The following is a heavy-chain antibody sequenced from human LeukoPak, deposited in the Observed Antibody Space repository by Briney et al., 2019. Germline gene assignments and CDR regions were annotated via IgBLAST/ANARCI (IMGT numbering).Heavy chain of an antibody. CDR1: GGPITSTNW. J-gene: IGHJ4*02. CDR3: SRESGPFCPFGY. Sequence: PSGTLSLTCGVSGGPITSTNWWSWVRQPPRQGLEWIGEISLRGRTNYNPSLNSRVTMSLDESKNQLSLNLTSVTAADTAIYYCSRESGPFCPFGYWGQGTLVTVPS. V-gene: IGHV4-4*02. D-gene: IGHD1-26*01. CDR2: ISLRGRT.